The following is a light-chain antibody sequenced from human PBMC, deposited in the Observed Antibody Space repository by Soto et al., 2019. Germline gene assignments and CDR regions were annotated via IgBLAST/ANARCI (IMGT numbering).Light chain of an antibody. CDR2: GNS. Sequence: QSVVTQPPSASGAPGQWVTISCSGSRSNIGSHYISWYQHLPGTAPKLPIFGNSNRPSGVPDRFSGSKSRTSASLAITGLQAEDEADYYCQSYDSNLLVFGGGTKLTVL. J-gene: IGLJ2*01. V-gene: IGLV1-40*01. CDR3: QSYDSNLLV. CDR1: RSNIGSHY.